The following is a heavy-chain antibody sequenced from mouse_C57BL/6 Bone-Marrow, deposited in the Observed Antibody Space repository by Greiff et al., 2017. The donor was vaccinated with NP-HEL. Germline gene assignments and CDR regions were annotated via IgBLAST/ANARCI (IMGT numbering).Heavy chain of an antibody. CDR2: IWRGGST. CDR3: AKNWGIYYDSPAWFAY. J-gene: IGHJ3*01. Sequence: QVHLPPSPDGLVQPSQSLSITCTVSGFSLTSYGVHWVRQSPGKGLEWLGVIWRGGSTDYNAAFMSRLSITKDNSKSQVFFKMNSLQADDTAIYYCAKNWGIYYDSPAWFAYWGQGTLVTVSA. V-gene: IGHV2-5*01. D-gene: IGHD2-4*01. CDR1: GFSLTSYG.